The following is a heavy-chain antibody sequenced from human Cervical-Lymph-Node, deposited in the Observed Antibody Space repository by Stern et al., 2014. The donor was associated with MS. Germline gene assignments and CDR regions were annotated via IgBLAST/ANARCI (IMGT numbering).Heavy chain of an antibody. CDR3: ARNNWFDS. CDR2: INPNNGGP. CDR1: GFPLSGYS. V-gene: IGHV1-2*02. J-gene: IGHJ5*01. Sequence: QVQLVESGAEVRKPGASVTVSCKASGFPLSGYSLHWVRQAPGQGLEWMGWINPNNGGPTYAQKFQGRVTMTRDTSMRAAYMELSSLRSDDTAVYYCARNNWFDSWGQGTLVTVSS.